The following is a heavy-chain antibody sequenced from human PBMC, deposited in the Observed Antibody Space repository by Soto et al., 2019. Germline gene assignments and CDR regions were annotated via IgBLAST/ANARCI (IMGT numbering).Heavy chain of an antibody. J-gene: IGHJ3*02. V-gene: IGHV3-30*18. Sequence: GGSLRLSCAASGFTFSSYGMHWVRQAPGKGLEWVAVISYDGSNKYYADSVKGRFTISRGNSKNTLYLQMNSLRAEDTAVYYCAKGLYDSSGYWGADIWGQRTMVTVSS. CDR2: ISYDGSNK. CDR3: AKGLYDSSGYWGADI. D-gene: IGHD3-22*01. CDR1: GFTFSSYG.